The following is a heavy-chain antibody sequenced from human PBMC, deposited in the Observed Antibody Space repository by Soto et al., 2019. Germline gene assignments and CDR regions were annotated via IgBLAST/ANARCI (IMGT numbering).Heavy chain of an antibody. Sequence: QVTLKESGPVLVKPTETLTLTCTVSGFSLSSARMGVSWIRQPPGKALEWLAHIFSNDEKSYSTSLKSRLTISKDASKSQVVLTMTNMDPMDTGTYYCARYSRRGVPTSVDYWGQGTLVTVSS. J-gene: IGHJ4*02. CDR3: ARYSRRGVPTSVDY. V-gene: IGHV2-26*01. CDR2: IFSNDEK. CDR1: GFSLSSARMG. D-gene: IGHD5-18*01.